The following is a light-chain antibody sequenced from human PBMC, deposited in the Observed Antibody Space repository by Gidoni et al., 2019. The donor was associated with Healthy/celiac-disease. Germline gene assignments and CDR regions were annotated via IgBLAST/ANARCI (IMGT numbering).Light chain of an antibody. CDR3: QQLNSYPGVT. V-gene: IGKV1-9*01. J-gene: IGKJ3*01. CDR1: QGISSY. CDR2: AAS. Sequence: DIQLTQSPSFLSASVVDRVTITCLASQGISSYLAWYQQKPGKAPKLLIYAASTLQSGVPSRFRGSGSGTEFTLTISILQPEDFATYSCQQLNSYPGVTFGPGTKVDIK.